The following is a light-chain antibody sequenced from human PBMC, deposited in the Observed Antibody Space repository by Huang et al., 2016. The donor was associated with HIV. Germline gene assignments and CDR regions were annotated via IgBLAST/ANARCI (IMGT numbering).Light chain of an antibody. J-gene: IGKJ4*01. CDR3: MQGTHWPLT. CDR1: QSLVYSDANTY. Sequence: DVVMTQFPLPPPVTLGQPASISCRSSQSLVYSDANTYLNWFRQKPGQSPRRLIYKVSNRDSGVPDRCSGSGSGTDFTLKISRVEAEDVGVYYYMQGTHWPLTFGGGTKVEIK. CDR2: KVS. V-gene: IGKV2-30*01.